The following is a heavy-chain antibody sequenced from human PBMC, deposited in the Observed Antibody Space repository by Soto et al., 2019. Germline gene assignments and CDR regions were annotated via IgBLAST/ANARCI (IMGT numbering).Heavy chain of an antibody. J-gene: IGHJ4*02. V-gene: IGHV3-23*01. CDR2: IGGSGYST. Sequence: GGSLRLSCAASGFTFSTYAMNWVRQAPGKGLEWVSAIGGSGYSTYYADSVKGRFTISRDNSKNTLYLQMNGLRAEDTAVYYCAKDAIAVACFDYWGQGTLVTVSS. CDR3: AKDAIAVACFDY. D-gene: IGHD6-19*01. CDR1: GFTFSTYA.